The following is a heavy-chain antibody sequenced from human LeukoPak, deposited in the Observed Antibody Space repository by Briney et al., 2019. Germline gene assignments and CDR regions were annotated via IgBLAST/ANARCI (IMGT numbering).Heavy chain of an antibody. V-gene: IGHV4-39*01. Sequence: SETLSLTCTVSGGSISSRHYCWGWIRQPPGKGLEWIGSIYYSGSTYYNPSLKSRLTMLIDTYENQFSLNLNSVTAADTAIYYCASPRLRAVAGSIAFDIWGQGTMVTVSS. CDR3: ASPRLRAVAGSIAFDI. CDR1: GGSISSRHYC. J-gene: IGHJ3*02. CDR2: IYYSGST. D-gene: IGHD6-19*01.